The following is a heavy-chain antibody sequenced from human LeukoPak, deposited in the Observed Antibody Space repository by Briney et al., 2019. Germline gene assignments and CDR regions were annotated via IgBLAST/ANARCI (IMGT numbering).Heavy chain of an antibody. D-gene: IGHD2-2*01. J-gene: IGHJ4*02. V-gene: IGHV4-34*01. CDR3: ARISSTSFIGY. CDR1: GGSFSGYY. CDR2: INHSGST. Sequence: SETLSLTCAVYGGSFSGYYWSWIRQPPGKGLEWIGGINHSGSTNYNPSLKSRVTISVDTSKNQFSLKLSSVTAADTAVYYCARISSTSFIGYWGQGTLVTVSS.